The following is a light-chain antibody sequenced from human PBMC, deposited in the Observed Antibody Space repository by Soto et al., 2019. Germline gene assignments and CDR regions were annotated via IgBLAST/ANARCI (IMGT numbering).Light chain of an antibody. CDR3: QSFDSSLSGWV. J-gene: IGLJ3*02. V-gene: IGLV1-40*01. CDR1: SSNIGAGYD. CDR2: GDT. Sequence: QSVLTQPPSVSGAPGQRVTISCTGTSSNIGAGYDVHWYHQLPGTAPKVVIYGDTNRPSGVPDRFSGSKSGTSGSLVITGLQTEDEGDYYCQSFDSSLSGWVFGGGTKLTVL.